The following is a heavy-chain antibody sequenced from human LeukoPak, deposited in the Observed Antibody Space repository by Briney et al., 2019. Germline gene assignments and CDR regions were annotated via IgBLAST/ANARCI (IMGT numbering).Heavy chain of an antibody. CDR2: INTDGSTT. D-gene: IGHD7-27*01. CDR1: GFTFSSYW. CDR3: ARVAQEAGDPFDY. V-gene: IGHV3-74*01. J-gene: IGHJ4*02. Sequence: GGSLRLSCVASGFTFSSYWMHWVRQAPGKGLVWVSRINTDGSTTSYADSVKGRFTISRDNAKNTLYLQMNSLRAEDTAVYYCARVAQEAGDPFDYWGQGTLVTVSS.